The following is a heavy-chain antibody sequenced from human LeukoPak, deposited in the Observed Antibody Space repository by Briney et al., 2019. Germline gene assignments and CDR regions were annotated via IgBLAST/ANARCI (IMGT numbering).Heavy chain of an antibody. D-gene: IGHD2-8*01. J-gene: IGHJ3*02. CDR3: ATGMVYAPTDAFDI. CDR2: FDPEDGET. Sequence: ASVKVSCKVSGYTLTELSMHWVRQAPGKGLEWMGGFDPEDGETIYAQKFQGRVTMTEDTSTDTAYMELSSLRSEDTAVYYCATGMVYAPTDAFDIRGQGTMVTVSS. V-gene: IGHV1-24*01. CDR1: GYTLTELS.